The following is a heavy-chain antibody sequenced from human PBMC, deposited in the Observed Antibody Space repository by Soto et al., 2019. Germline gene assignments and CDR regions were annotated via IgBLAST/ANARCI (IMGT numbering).Heavy chain of an antibody. CDR1: GYSISSTYW. CDR3: ARRVGVTTARGFDY. CDR2: IYPTTGRA. Sequence: QVQLQESGPELVKPSGTPSLTCDVSGYSISSTYWWSWVRQSPLEGLEWIGEIYPTTGRANYNPSLRSRVTISAYSSKNQLSLSRRSVTAAETAVDYFARRVGVTTARGFDYWGQGIPVRVSS. V-gene: IGHV4-4*02. J-gene: IGHJ4*02. D-gene: IGHD4-4*01.